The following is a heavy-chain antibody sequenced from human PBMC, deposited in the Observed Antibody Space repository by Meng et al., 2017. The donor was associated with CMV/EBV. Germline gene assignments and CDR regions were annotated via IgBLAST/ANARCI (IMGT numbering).Heavy chain of an antibody. V-gene: IGHV4-38-2*02. J-gene: IGHJ6*02. Sequence: SGPTLVKPTQTLTLTCTFSGFSLSTSGMRVSWIRQPPGKGLEWIGSIYHSGSTYYNPSLKSRVTISVDTSKNQFSLKLSSVTAADTAVYYCARGGVPADRRYFWSGCLGDYYYYYGMDVWGQGTTVTVSS. CDR1: GFSLSTSGM. CDR3: ARGGVPADRRYFWSGCLGDYYYYYGMDV. CDR2: IYHSGST. D-gene: IGHD3-3*01.